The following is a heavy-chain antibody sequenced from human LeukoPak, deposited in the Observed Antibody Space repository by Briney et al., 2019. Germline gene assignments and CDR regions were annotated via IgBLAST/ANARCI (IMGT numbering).Heavy chain of an antibody. V-gene: IGHV3-48*03. CDR1: GFTFSSYE. CDR3: AKDYYYGGNP. J-gene: IGHJ5*02. Sequence: GGSLRLSCAASGFTFSSYEMNWVRQAPGKGLEWISYISSSGSSRYYADSVKGRFTISRGNAKNSLYLQMNSLRAEDTAVYYCAKDYYYGGNPWGQGTLVTVSS. D-gene: IGHD4-23*01. CDR2: ISSSGSSR.